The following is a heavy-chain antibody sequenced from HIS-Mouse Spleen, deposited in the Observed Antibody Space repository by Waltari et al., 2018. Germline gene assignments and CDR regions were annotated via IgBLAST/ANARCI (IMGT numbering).Heavy chain of an antibody. J-gene: IGHJ4*02. CDR2: ISYDGSNK. Sequence: QVQLVESGGGVVQPGRSLRLSCAASGFTFSSYAMHWVRQAPGKGLEWCSVISYDGSNKDYADSVKGRFTISRDNSKNTLYLQMNSLRAEDTAVYYCARDPVEYSSSSFDYWGQGTLVTVSS. V-gene: IGHV3-30-3*01. CDR3: ARDPVEYSSSSFDY. CDR1: GFTFSSYA. D-gene: IGHD6-6*01.